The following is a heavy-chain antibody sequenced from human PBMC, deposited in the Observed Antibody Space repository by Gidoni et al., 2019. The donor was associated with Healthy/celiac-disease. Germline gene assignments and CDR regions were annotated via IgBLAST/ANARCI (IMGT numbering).Heavy chain of an antibody. J-gene: IGHJ4*02. CDR1: GFTFSSYS. V-gene: IGHV3-21*01. CDR3: AREAHWNLRDY. CDR2: ISSISSYI. Sequence: EVQLVESGGGLVKPGGSLRLSCAASGFTFSSYSMNWVRQAPGKGLEWVSSISSISSYIYYADSVKGRFTISRDNAKNSLYLQMNSLRAEDTAVYYCAREAHWNLRDYWGQGTLVTVSS. D-gene: IGHD1-1*01.